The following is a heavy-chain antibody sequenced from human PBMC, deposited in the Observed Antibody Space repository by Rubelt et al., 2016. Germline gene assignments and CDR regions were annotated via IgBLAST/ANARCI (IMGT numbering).Heavy chain of an antibody. V-gene: IGHV4-39*07. D-gene: IGHD1-14*01. CDR2: IHYSGRT. J-gene: IGHJ4*02. Sequence: QLQLHESGPGLVKPSETLSLTCTVSGGSISSITYKWAWVRQPPEKGLEWIASIHYSGRTNYNPSLKSRVNISLDTSKNQFSRYRDAGTATDTAVYSCARRRTTLGGDFYFDSGGQGLLVTVSS. CDR1: GGSISSITYK. CDR3: ARRRTTLGGDFYFDS.